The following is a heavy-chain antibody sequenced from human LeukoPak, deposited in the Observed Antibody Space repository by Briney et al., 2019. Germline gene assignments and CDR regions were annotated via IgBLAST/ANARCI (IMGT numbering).Heavy chain of an antibody. CDR3: AKYYYDSSGYGAFAI. CDR2: ISYSGST. D-gene: IGHD3-22*01. V-gene: IGHV4-59*01. CDR1: GGSISSYY. Sequence: SETLSPTCTVSGGSISSYYWSWIRQPPGKGLEWIGYISYSGSTNYNPSLNSRVTISVDTSKNQFSLKLSSVTAADTAVYYCAKYYYDSSGYGAFAIWDQGTMVTVSS. J-gene: IGHJ3*02.